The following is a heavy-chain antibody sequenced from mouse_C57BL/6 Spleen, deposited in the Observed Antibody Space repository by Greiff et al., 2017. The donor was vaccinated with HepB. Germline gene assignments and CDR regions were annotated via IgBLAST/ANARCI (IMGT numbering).Heavy chain of an antibody. CDR3: ARQAVYGNYADWYVDV. D-gene: IGHD2-1*01. CDR1: GFTFSDYG. CDR2: ISNLAYSI. J-gene: IGHJ1*03. V-gene: IGHV5-15*01. Sequence: EVQRVESGGGLVQPGGSLKLSCAASGFTFSDYGMAWVRQAPRKGPEWVAFISNLAYSIYYADTVTGRFTSSRENAKNTLYLDMSSLRSEDTAMYYCARQAVYGNYADWYVDVWGTGTTVTVSS.